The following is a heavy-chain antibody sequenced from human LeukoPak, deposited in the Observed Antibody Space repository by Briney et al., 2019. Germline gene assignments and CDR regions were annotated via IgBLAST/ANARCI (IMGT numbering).Heavy chain of an antibody. CDR2: IRYDGSNK. CDR1: GFTFSSHG. Sequence: GGSLRLSCAASGFTFSSHGMHWVRQAPGKGLEGVAFIRYDGSNKYYADSVRGRFTISRDNSKNTLYLQMNRLRAEDTAMYYCARDYGDYPSYFDYWGQGTLVTVSS. J-gene: IGHJ4*02. V-gene: IGHV3-30*02. D-gene: IGHD4-17*01. CDR3: ARDYGDYPSYFDY.